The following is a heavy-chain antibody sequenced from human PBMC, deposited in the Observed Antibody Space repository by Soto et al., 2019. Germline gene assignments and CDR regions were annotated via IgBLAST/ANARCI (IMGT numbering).Heavy chain of an antibody. CDR2: IWYEGANE. V-gene: IGHV3-33*06. CDR3: AKDVGNSWSYYFDF. CDR1: GFTFSSYG. Sequence: QVQLVESGGGVVQPGTSLNLSCATSGFTFSSYGMYWVRQAPGKGLERVAVIWYEGANEYYADSVKGRFTISRDNSKNTLYLQMNSLRAEDTAIYYCAKDVGNSWSYYFDFWGQGTLVTVSS. J-gene: IGHJ4*02. D-gene: IGHD6-13*01.